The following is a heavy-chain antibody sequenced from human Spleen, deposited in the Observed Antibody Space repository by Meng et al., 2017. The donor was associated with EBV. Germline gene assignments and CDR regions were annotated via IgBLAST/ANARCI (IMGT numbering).Heavy chain of an antibody. CDR1: GAIFNTHV. CDR2: LIPLFGTA. V-gene: IGHV1-69*01. D-gene: IGHD2-15*01. CDR3: AFRLATLGVDS. J-gene: IGHJ4*02. Sequence: QVQLVQSGAEVKKAGSSVKVSCKASGAIFNTHVINWVRQAPGQGLEWMGGLIPLFGTANYAQKFQGRITITADESTSAAYMDLSSLTSEDTAVNYCAFRLATLGVDSWGQGTLVTASS.